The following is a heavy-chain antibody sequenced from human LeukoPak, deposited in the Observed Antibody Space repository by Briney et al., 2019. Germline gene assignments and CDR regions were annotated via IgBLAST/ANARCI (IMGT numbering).Heavy chain of an antibody. Sequence: GGSLRLSCAASGFTFSSYGMHWVRQAPGKGLEWVAVIWYDGSNKYYADSVKGRFTISRDNSKNTLYLQMNSLRAEDTAVYYCARASKYYDILTGYFAVRGQGTLVTASS. J-gene: IGHJ4*02. D-gene: IGHD3-9*01. CDR3: ARASKYYDILTGYFAV. V-gene: IGHV3-33*01. CDR1: GFTFSSYG. CDR2: IWYDGSNK.